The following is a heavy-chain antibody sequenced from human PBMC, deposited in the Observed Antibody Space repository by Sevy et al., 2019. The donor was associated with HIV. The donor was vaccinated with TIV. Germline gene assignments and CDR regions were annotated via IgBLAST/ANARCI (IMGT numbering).Heavy chain of an antibody. CDR1: GFSFSRFA. J-gene: IGHJ3*02. V-gene: IGHV3-33*06. Sequence: GGSLRLSCAASGFSFSRFAMHWVRQAPGKGLEWVAVIWYDGSNKYHADSVKGRFSVSRDNSMNTLYLQMNRLRPEDTADYYCKKGIDNWNYILYAFDIWGPGTLVTVSS. CDR3: KKGIDNWNYILYAFDI. CDR2: IWYDGSNK. D-gene: IGHD1-7*01.